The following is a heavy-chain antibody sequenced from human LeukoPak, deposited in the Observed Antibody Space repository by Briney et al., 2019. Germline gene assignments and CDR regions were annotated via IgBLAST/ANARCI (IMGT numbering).Heavy chain of an antibody. CDR3: ARHASGYASGRHSDY. J-gene: IGHJ4*02. V-gene: IGHV4-59*08. D-gene: IGHD6-19*01. CDR1: GGSINSYY. Sequence: PSETLSLTCTVSGGSINSYYWSWIRQPPGKGLEWIGYIYDSGSTHYNPSLKSRVTISVDTSKNQFSLKVSSVTAADTAVYYCARHASGYASGRHSDYWGQGTLVTVSS. CDR2: IYDSGST.